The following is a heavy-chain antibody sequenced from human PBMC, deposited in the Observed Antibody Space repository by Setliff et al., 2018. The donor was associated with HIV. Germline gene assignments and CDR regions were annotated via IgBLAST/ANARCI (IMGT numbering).Heavy chain of an antibody. CDR3: AKGLRGGLAPTDYYSYYYMDV. J-gene: IGHJ6*02. Sequence: GGSLRLSCAASGFTFSRYWMSWVRQAPGKGPEWVANVKQDGSEEYYLDSVQGRFIVSRDISRSTVYLQMNGLGIHDTAVYYCAKGLRGGLAPTDYYSYYYMDVWGPGTTVTVSS. CDR1: GFTFSRYW. V-gene: IGHV3-7*03. D-gene: IGHD4-4*01. CDR2: VKQDGSEE.